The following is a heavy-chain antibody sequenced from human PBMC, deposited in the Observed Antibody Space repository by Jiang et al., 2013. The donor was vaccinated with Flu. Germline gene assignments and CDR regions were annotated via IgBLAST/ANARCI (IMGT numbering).Heavy chain of an antibody. CDR2: ISYDGSNK. J-gene: IGHJ5*02. D-gene: IGHD2-21*01. CDR1: GFTFSSYA. CDR3: AKSVWLKPSNWFDP. Sequence: GVVQPGRSLRLSCAASGFTFSSYAMHWVRQAPGKGLEWVAVISYDGSNKYYADSVKGRFTISRDNSKNTLYLQMNSLRAEDTAVYYCAKSVWLKPSNWFDPWGQGTLVTVSS. V-gene: IGHV3-30-3*02.